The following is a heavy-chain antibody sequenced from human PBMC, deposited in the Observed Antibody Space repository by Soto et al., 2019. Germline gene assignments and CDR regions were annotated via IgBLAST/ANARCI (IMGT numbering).Heavy chain of an antibody. CDR3: AKPPRGYSYGYHFDY. D-gene: IGHD5-18*01. J-gene: IGHJ4*02. V-gene: IGHV3-30*18. Sequence: QVQLVESGGGVVQPGRSLSLSCAASGFTFSSYGMHWVRQAPGKGLEWVAVISYDGSNKYYADSVKGRFTISRDNSKNTLYLQMNSLRAEDTAVYYCAKPPRGYSYGYHFDYWGQGTLVTVSS. CDR2: ISYDGSNK. CDR1: GFTFSSYG.